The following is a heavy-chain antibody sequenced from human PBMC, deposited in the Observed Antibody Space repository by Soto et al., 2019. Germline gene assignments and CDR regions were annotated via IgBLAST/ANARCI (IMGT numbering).Heavy chain of an antibody. V-gene: IGHV1-18*01. CDR2: INGYNGKT. Sequence: QVRLVQSGAEVRKPGASVKVSCKTSGYTFTNYGINWVRQAPGQGLEWMGWINGYNGKTNYAQRVQGRVTLTTDTSTTTAYMELRSLRSDDTAIYYCARGPDPTYSDHWGQGTLVTVSS. J-gene: IGHJ4*02. CDR1: GYTFTNYG. CDR3: ARGPDPTYSDH.